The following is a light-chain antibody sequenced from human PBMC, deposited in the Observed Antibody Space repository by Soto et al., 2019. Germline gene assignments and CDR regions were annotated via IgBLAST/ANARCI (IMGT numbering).Light chain of an antibody. CDR3: QQYNVYPLT. Sequence: DVQMTQSPSSLSASVGDRVTITCRASQDINSYLAWYQQNPGNAPKSLIYAASSLQTGGPSRFSGSESGTDFTLTISNLQPEDSATYYCQQYNVYPLTFGGGTKVEIK. V-gene: IGKV1D-16*01. CDR1: QDINSY. CDR2: AAS. J-gene: IGKJ4*01.